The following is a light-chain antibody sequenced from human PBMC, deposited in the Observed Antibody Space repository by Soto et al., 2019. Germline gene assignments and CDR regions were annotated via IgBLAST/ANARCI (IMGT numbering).Light chain of an antibody. CDR2: SSS. J-gene: IGKJ1*01. V-gene: IGKV1-39*01. CDR1: QSISRN. CDR3: QQSYSIPWT. Sequence: DIEMTQAPSSLSASVGDRLIITCRASQSISRNLNWYQQKPGKAPKLLIYSSSSFESGGPSRISGSGSGTDFTLTISSLQPEDFATYYCQQSYSIPWTFGQGTKVE.